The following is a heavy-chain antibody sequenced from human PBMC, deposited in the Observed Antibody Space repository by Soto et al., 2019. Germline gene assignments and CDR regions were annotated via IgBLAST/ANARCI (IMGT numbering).Heavy chain of an antibody. CDR3: ARGLLGYCSGGSCYPSYWYFDL. J-gene: IGHJ2*01. V-gene: IGHV1-69*02. D-gene: IGHD2-15*01. CDR2: IIPILGIA. CDR1: GGTFSSYT. Sequence: SVKVSCKASGGTFSSYTISWVRQAPGQGLEWMGRIIPILGIANYAQKFQGRVTITADKSTSTAYMELSSLRSEDTAVYYCARGLLGYCSGGSCYPSYWYFDLWGRGTLVTVSS.